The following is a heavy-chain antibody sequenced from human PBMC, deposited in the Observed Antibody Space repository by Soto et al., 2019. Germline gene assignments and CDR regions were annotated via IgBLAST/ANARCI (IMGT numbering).Heavy chain of an antibody. CDR3: GTDFYGMAV. CDR2: ISYGGSNK. J-gene: IGHJ6*02. V-gene: IGHV3-30*03. Sequence: PGGSLRLSCAASEFNFSSYGMHWVRQAPGKGLEWVAVISYGGSNKYYADSVKGRFTISRDISKNTLYLQINSLRAEDTAKFYCGTDFYGMAVWGQGTTVTVSS. CDR1: EFNFSSYG.